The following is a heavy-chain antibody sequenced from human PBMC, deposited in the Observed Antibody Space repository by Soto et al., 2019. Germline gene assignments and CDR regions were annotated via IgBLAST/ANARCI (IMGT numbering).Heavy chain of an antibody. V-gene: IGHV3-49*03. Sequence: GGSLRLSCTASGFTFGDYAMSWFRQAPGKGLEWVGFIRSKAYGGTTEYAASVKGRFTISRDDSKSIAYLQMNSLKTEDTAVYYCTRDVLLWFGELTDAFDIWGQGTMVTVSS. CDR1: GFTFGDYA. CDR3: TRDVLLWFGELTDAFDI. CDR2: IRSKAYGGTT. J-gene: IGHJ3*02. D-gene: IGHD3-10*01.